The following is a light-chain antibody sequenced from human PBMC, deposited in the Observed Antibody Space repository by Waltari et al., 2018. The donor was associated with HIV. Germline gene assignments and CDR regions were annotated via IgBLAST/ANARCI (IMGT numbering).Light chain of an antibody. CDR2: DVS. Sequence: QSALTQPASVSGSPGQSLTISCTGTSRDVGGYHYLSWYQQHPGKVPKLMIYDVSNRPSGVSNRFSGSKSGNTASLTISGLQAEDEADYYCSSYTSSSTNVFGTGTKVTVL. CDR3: SSYTSSSTNV. CDR1: SRDVGGYHY. V-gene: IGLV2-14*03. J-gene: IGLJ1*01.